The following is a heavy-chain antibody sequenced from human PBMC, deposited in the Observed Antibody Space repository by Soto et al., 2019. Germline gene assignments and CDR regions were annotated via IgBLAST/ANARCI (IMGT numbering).Heavy chain of an antibody. CDR1: GGSFSGYY. CDR2: INHSGST. J-gene: IGHJ5*02. CDR3: ARLRSQRTWFDP. D-gene: IGHD5-12*01. Sequence: SSETLSLTCAVYGGSFSGYYWSWIRQPPGKGLEWIGEINHSGSTNYNPSLKSRVTISVDTSKNQFSLKLSSVTAADTAVYYCARLRSQRTWFDPWGQGTLVTVSS. V-gene: IGHV4-34*01.